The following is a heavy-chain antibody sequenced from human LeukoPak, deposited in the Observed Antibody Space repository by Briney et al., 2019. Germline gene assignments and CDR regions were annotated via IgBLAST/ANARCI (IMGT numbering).Heavy chain of an antibody. CDR3: ARGNSSSSSRYNWFDP. CDR2: IIPIFGTA. V-gene: IGHV1-69*05. J-gene: IGHJ5*02. Sequence: ASVKVSCKASGGTFSSYAISWVRQAPGQGLEWMGGIIPIFGTANYAQKFQGRVTITTDESTSTAYMELSSLRSEDTAVYYCARGNSSSSSRYNWFDPWGQGTLVTVSS. D-gene: IGHD6-6*01. CDR1: GGTFSSYA.